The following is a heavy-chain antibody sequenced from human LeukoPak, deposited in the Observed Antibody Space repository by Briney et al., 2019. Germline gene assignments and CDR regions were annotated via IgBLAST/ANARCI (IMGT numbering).Heavy chain of an antibody. J-gene: IGHJ4*02. D-gene: IGHD3-22*01. Sequence: GGSLTLSCAVSGFSFDDYGMSWVRQAPGKGLEWVSGIYWNGGSTGYADSVKGRFTISRDNAKNSLYLQMNSLRAEDTALYYCARDGGYYYDSSGYIYWGQGTLVTVSS. CDR3: ARDGGYYYDSSGYIY. CDR2: IYWNGGST. V-gene: IGHV3-20*04. CDR1: GFSFDDYG.